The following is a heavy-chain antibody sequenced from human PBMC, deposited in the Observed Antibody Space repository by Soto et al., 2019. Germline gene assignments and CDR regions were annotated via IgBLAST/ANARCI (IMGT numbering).Heavy chain of an antibody. Sequence: QVQLQESGPGLVKPSGTLSLTCAVSGGSIYSSNWWTWVRQPPGKGLEWIGQIYHSGSTNYSPSLKSRATISVDKSNNQFSLKVTSVTAADTAVYYCTRGWEPTDWGQGSLVTVSS. J-gene: IGHJ4*02. V-gene: IGHV4-4*02. CDR3: TRGWEPTD. CDR1: GGSIYSSNW. D-gene: IGHD1-26*01. CDR2: IYHSGST.